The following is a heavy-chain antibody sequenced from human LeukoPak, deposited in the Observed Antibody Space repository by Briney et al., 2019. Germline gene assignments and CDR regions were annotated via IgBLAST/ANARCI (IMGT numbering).Heavy chain of an antibody. Sequence: GGSLRLSCAASGFTFSDYYMSWIRQAPGKGLEWVAVISYDGSNKYYADSVKGRSTISRDNSKNTLYLQMNSLRAEDTAVYYCARVGGSYFDYWGQGTLVTVSS. D-gene: IGHD1-26*01. CDR2: ISYDGSNK. J-gene: IGHJ4*02. CDR1: GFTFSDYY. V-gene: IGHV3-30-3*01. CDR3: ARVGGSYFDY.